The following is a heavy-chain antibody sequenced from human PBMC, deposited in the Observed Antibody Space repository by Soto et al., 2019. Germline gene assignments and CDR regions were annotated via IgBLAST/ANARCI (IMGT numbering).Heavy chain of an antibody. CDR2: ISGSGGST. Sequence: PGGSLRLSCAAPGFTFSSYAMSWVRQAPGKGLEWVSAISGSGGSTYYADSVKGRFTISRDNSKNTLYLQMNSLRAEDTAVYYCAKLDYGDPKVSGAFDIWGQGTMVTVSS. D-gene: IGHD4-17*01. CDR3: AKLDYGDPKVSGAFDI. CDR1: GFTFSSYA. V-gene: IGHV3-23*01. J-gene: IGHJ3*02.